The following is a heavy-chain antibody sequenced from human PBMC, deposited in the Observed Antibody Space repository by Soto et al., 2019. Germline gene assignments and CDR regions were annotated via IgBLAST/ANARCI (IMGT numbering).Heavy chain of an antibody. Sequence: SETLSLTCTVSGGSINSYFWSWIRQSPGKGLEWIGHIYYSGSTSYSPSLKSRVSISVDTSKNQFSLEVHSVTAADTAVYYCARAGTNMVQFDYWGQGTLVSVSS. CDR1: GGSINSYF. D-gene: IGHD3-10*01. V-gene: IGHV4-59*01. CDR2: IYYSGST. CDR3: ARAGTNMVQFDY. J-gene: IGHJ4*02.